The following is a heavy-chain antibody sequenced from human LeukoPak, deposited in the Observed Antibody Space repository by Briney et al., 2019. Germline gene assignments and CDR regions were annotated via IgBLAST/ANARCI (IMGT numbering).Heavy chain of an antibody. Sequence: ASVKVSCKASGDTFSSYYMHWVRHAPGQGLEWMGIINPSGGSTTYAQKFQGRVTMTRDTSTSTVYMELSSLRSEDTAVYYCARGGVLRFLEHLDYWGQGTLVTVSS. CDR3: ARGGVLRFLEHLDY. J-gene: IGHJ4*02. D-gene: IGHD3-3*01. V-gene: IGHV1-46*01. CDR1: GDTFSSYY. CDR2: INPSGGST.